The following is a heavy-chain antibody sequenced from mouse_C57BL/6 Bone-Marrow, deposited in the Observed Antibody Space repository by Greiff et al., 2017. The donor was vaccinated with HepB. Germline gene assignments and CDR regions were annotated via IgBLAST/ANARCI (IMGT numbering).Heavy chain of an antibody. V-gene: IGHV1-52*01. D-gene: IGHD2-1*01. Sequence: VQLQQPGAELVRPGSSVKLSCKASGYTFTSYWMHWVKQRPIQGLEWIGNIDPSDSETHYNQKFKDKATLTVDKSSSTAYMQLSSLTSEDSAVYYCARFGNSVYWYFDVGGRGTTVTVTS. CDR1: GYTFTSYW. CDR2: IDPSDSET. CDR3: ARFGNSVYWYFDV. J-gene: IGHJ1*03.